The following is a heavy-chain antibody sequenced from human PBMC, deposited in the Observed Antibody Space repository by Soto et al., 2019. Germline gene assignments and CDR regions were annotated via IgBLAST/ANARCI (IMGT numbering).Heavy chain of an antibody. D-gene: IGHD3-10*01. CDR3: ARDEANYGSGSKGACDI. J-gene: IGHJ3*02. V-gene: IGHV3-30*04. CDR2: ISYDGSNK. Sequence: GGSLRLSCAASGFTFSSYAMHWVRQAPGKGLEWVAVISYDGSNKYYADSVKGRFTISRDNSKNTLYLQMNSLRAEDAAVYYCARDEANYGSGSKGACDIWGQGTMVTVSS. CDR1: GFTFSSYA.